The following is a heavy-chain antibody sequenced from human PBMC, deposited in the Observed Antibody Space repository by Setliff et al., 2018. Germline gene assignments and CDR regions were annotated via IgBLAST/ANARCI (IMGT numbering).Heavy chain of an antibody. CDR2: VYYSGTA. V-gene: IGHV4-59*01. J-gene: IGHJ4*02. D-gene: IGHD5-12*01. Sequence: PSETLSLPCTVSDGSLSTYYWSWIRQPPGKGLEFIGYVYYSGTANYSPSLRSRLTIAVDTSKNQFSLKLRSVTAADTAVYYCARGGTFRYFDFWGTGAPVTV. CDR3: ARGGTFRYFDF. CDR1: DGSLSTYY.